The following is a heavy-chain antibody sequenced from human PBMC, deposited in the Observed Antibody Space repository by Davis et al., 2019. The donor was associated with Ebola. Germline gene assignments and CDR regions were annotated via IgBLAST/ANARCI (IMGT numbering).Heavy chain of an antibody. CDR1: VITFSSYA. Sequence: GESLKISCTDSVITFSSYAMTWVRQAPGKGLEWVSAISGSGGSTYYADSVKGRFTISRDNSKNTLYLQMNILRAEDTAIYYCAKEPTERSGWYWDYWGQGTLVTVSS. CDR3: AKEPTERSGWYWDY. J-gene: IGHJ4*02. V-gene: IGHV3-23*01. D-gene: IGHD6-19*01. CDR2: ISGSGGST.